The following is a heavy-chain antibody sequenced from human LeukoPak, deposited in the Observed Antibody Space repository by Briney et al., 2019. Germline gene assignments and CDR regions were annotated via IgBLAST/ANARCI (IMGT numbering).Heavy chain of an antibody. Sequence: SETLSLTCTVSGGSISSYYWSWIRQPPGKGLEWIGYIYYSGSTNYNPSLKSRVTIPVDTSKNQFSLKLSSVTAADTAVYYCARAYYGSGSYYNWGQGTLVTVSS. CDR1: GGSISSYY. V-gene: IGHV4-59*01. CDR2: IYYSGST. CDR3: ARAYYGSGSYYN. D-gene: IGHD3-10*01. J-gene: IGHJ4*02.